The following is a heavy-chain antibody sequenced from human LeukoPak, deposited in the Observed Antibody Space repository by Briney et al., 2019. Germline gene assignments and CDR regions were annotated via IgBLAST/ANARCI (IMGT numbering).Heavy chain of an antibody. Sequence: GGSLRLSCAASGFTFSSYEMNWVRQAPGKGLEWVSYISSSGSTIYYADSVKGRFTISRDNAKNSLYLQMNSLRAEDTAVYYCARVFYGSVNLDYWGQGTLVTVSS. CDR2: ISSSGSTI. CDR1: GFTFSSYE. V-gene: IGHV3-48*03. CDR3: ARVFYGSVNLDY. J-gene: IGHJ4*02. D-gene: IGHD3-10*01.